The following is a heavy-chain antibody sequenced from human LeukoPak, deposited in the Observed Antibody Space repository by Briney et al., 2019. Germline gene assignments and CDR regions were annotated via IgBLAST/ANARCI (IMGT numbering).Heavy chain of an antibody. CDR1: GFTFDVYA. J-gene: IGHJ3*02. Sequence: GRCLRLSCAPSGFTFDVYAIHWVRQAPGEGLGWVSGNSLNSGNIGYGGSVKGRFTHSRGKAKNSLFLQMNGLTDEGTALYFCAKDKSPYNWNAFDIWGRGTMVTVSS. CDR2: NSLNSGNI. CDR3: AKDKSPYNWNAFDI. D-gene: IGHD1-20*01. V-gene: IGHV3-9*01.